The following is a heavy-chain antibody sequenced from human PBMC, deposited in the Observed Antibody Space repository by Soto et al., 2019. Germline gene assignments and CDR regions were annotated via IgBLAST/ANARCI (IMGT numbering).Heavy chain of an antibody. CDR3: ATGRRSGWSSVAIFYYYGLDV. D-gene: IGHD6-19*01. V-gene: IGHV1-24*01. CDR1: GYTLTDLS. Sequence: QVQLVQSGAEVKKPGASVKVSCKVSGYTLTDLSMHWVRQAPGKGLEWMGGFDPEDGERIYAQKIQGRVTMTEHTSTDTAYMELSNLRSEDTAVYYCATGRRSGWSSVAIFYYYGLDVWGQGTTVTVSS. J-gene: IGHJ6*02. CDR2: FDPEDGER.